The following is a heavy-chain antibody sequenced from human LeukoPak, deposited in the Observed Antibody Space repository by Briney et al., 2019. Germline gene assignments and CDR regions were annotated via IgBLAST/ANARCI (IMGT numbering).Heavy chain of an antibody. Sequence: GGSLRLSCAASGFTFSSYWMSWVRQAPGKGLEWVANIKQDGTDKHYVDSVKGRFTISRDNAKNSLFLEMNSLRAEDTAVYYCARDRRVYCSRSTCSLDSVYYGMDVWGQGNTIIVS. CDR1: GFTFSSYW. CDR2: IKQDGTDK. D-gene: IGHD2-2*01. CDR3: ARDRRVYCSRSTCSLDSVYYGMDV. V-gene: IGHV3-7*01. J-gene: IGHJ6*02.